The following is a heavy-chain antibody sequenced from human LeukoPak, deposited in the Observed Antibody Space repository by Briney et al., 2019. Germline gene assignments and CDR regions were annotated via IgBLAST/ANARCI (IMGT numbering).Heavy chain of an antibody. J-gene: IGHJ4*02. V-gene: IGHV4-61*01. Sequence: SETLSLTCTVSGGSIRSGTHYWSWIRQPPGKGLEWIGYIYYSGSTNYDPSLKSRVTISVDTSKNQFSLKLSSVTAADTAVYYCARGAPRGYSYGRGGGYFDYWGQGTLVTVSS. CDR3: ARGAPRGYSYGRGGGYFDY. CDR2: IYYSGST. CDR1: GGSIRSGTHY. D-gene: IGHD5-18*01.